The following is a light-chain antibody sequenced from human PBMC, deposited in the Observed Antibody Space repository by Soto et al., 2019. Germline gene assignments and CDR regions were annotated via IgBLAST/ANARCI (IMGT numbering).Light chain of an antibody. V-gene: IGKV1-5*03. Sequence: DIQMTQSPSTLSASLGDRVTITCRASQSIGASLAWYQQRPGKAPNLLIYKASTLDGGVPSRFSGSGSGTHFTLTITSLQPDDSATYYCQFYNSYSRTFGQGTKVDI. CDR1: QSIGAS. CDR2: KAS. J-gene: IGKJ1*01. CDR3: QFYNSYSRT.